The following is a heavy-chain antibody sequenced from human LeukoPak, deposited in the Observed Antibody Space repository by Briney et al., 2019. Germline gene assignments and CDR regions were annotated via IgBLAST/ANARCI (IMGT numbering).Heavy chain of an antibody. CDR2: ILVGHDIA. V-gene: IGHV1-69*02. D-gene: IGHD5-18*01. CDR3: ARGYSYGRADWFDP. J-gene: IGHJ5*02. CDR1: GGTFSSHI. Sequence: ASVKVSCKASGGTFSSHIINWVRQAPGQGLEWMGKILVGHDIAMSAQTFQGRVTITADKATSTVYMELTSLRSEDTAVYYCARGYSYGRADWFDPWGQGTLVTVSS.